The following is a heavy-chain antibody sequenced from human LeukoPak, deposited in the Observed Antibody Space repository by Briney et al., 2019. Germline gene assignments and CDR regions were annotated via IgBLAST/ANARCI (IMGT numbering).Heavy chain of an antibody. CDR2: IDPSDSYT. CDR1: GCSFTSYW. D-gene: IGHD3-22*01. J-gene: IGHJ4*02. CDR3: ARHPYDSDSSGYYHFDY. Sequence: GESLRISCKGSGCSFTSYWVTLVRQMPGKGLEWMGRIDPSDSYTNYSPSFQGHVTISADKSISTAYLQWSSLKASDTAMYYCARHPYDSDSSGYYHFDYWGQGTLVTVSS. V-gene: IGHV5-10-1*01.